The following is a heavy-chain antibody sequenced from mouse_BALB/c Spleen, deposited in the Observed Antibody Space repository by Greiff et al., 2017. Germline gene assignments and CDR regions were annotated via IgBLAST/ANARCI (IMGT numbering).Heavy chain of an antibody. J-gene: IGHJ4*01. V-gene: IGHV3-2*02. CDR1: GYSITSDYA. CDR3: ARDYAGYAMDY. Sequence: DVKLVESGPGLVKPSQSLSLTCTVTGYSITSDYAWNWIRQFPGNKLEWMGYISYSGSTSYNPSLKSRISITRDTSKNQFFLQLNSVTTEDTATYYCARDYAGYAMDYWGQGTSVTVSS. D-gene: IGHD2-4*01. CDR2: ISYSGST.